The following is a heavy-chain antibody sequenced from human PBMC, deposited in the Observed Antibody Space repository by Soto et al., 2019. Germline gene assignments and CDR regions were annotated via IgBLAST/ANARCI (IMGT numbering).Heavy chain of an antibody. D-gene: IGHD3-10*01. CDR3: ARDGPYYYASRMDV. V-gene: IGHV3-53*04. Sequence: EVQLVESGGGLVQPGGSLRLSCAASGIPVSSNYMTWVRQAPGKGLEWVSVLHSGGDTYYANSVTGRFTISRHDSTNTLFLQMNSLTPEDTAVYYCARDGPYYYASRMDVWGQGTTVTVSS. J-gene: IGHJ6*02. CDR2: LHSGGDT. CDR1: GIPVSSNY.